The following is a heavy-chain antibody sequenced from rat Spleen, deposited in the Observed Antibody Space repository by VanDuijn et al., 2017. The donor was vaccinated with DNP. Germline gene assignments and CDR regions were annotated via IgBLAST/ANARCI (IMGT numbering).Heavy chain of an antibody. V-gene: IGHV5-58*01. CDR3: ASWNPIASISTSNY. J-gene: IGHJ2*01. D-gene: IGHD1-2*01. CDR1: GFTFSNYW. CDR2: INTDGGTT. Sequence: EVQLMETGGGLVKSGRSLKLSCVVSGFTFSNYWMYWIRQAPGKGLEWVASINTDGGTTDYPDSVKGRFTISRDNAENTVYLQMNSLRSEDTATYYCASWNPIASISTSNYWGQGVMVTVSS.